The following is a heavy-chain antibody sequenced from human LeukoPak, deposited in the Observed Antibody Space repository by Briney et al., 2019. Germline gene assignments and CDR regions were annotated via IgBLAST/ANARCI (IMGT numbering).Heavy chain of an antibody. CDR3: ARGLHSLPRSTLDY. D-gene: IGHD2-2*01. J-gene: IGHJ4*02. Sequence: GGSLRLSCAASGFTFSSYTMHWVRQAPGKGLEWVSSISSGSSYIYYADSVKGRFTISRDNAKNSLYLQMNSLRAEDTAVYYCARGLHSLPRSTLDYWGQGTLVTVSS. CDR1: GFTFSSYT. V-gene: IGHV3-21*01. CDR2: ISSGSSYI.